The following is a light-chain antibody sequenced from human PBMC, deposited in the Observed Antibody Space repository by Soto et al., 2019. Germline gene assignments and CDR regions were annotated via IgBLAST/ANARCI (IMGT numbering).Light chain of an antibody. CDR3: SSHTSSSTLRHV. V-gene: IGLV2-14*01. CDR2: DVS. CDR1: SRDVGSFNF. Sequence: QSALTQPASVSGSPGQSITISCTGTSRDVGSFNFVSWYQQRPGKAPKLMIYDVSNRPSGVSNRFSGSKSGNTASLTISGLQAEDEADYYCSSHTSSSTLRHVFGTGTKVTVL. J-gene: IGLJ1*01.